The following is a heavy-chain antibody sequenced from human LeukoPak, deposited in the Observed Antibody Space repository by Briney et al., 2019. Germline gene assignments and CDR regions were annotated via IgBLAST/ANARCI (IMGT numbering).Heavy chain of an antibody. J-gene: IGHJ4*02. CDR1: GYTFTCYY. V-gene: IGHV1-2*02. CDR3: APTDASYFDY. CDR2: IDPNSGST. Sequence: ASVNVSCKASGYTFTCYYMHWVRQAPGQGLEWMGWIDPNSGSTNYAQKFQDRVTMTRDTSISTAYMELSGLRSDDTAVYYCAPTDASYFDYWGQGTLVTVSS.